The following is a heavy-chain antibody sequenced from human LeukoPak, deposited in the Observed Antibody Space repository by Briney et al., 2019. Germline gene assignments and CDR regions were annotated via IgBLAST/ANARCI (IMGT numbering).Heavy chain of an antibody. V-gene: IGHV5-51*01. CDR1: GYNFATYW. D-gene: IGHD3-22*01. J-gene: IGHJ3*02. Sequence: GESLKISCKGSGYNFATYWIGWVRQMPGKGLEWMGIIYPGDFHTIYCPSFKGQVDISADKSISTAYMQWSSLKASDTAMFYCARSAYYYDTSALGFDIWGQGTMVTVSS. CDR3: ARSAYYYDTSALGFDI. CDR2: IYPGDFHT.